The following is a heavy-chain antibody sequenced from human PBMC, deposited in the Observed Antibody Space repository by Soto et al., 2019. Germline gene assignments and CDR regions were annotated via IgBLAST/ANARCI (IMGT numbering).Heavy chain of an antibody. CDR3: ARERIVYYYDSSGYYYNHFDY. Sequence: VASVKVSCKASGYTFTGYYMHWVRQAPGQGLEWMGWINPNSGGTNYAQKFQGRVTMTRDTSISTAYMELSRLRSDDTAVYYCARERIVYYYDSSGYYYNHFDYWGQGTLVTVSS. D-gene: IGHD3-22*01. J-gene: IGHJ4*02. V-gene: IGHV1-2*02. CDR1: GYTFTGYY. CDR2: INPNSGGT.